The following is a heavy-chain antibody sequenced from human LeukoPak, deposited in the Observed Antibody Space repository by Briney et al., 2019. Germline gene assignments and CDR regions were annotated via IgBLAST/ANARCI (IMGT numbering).Heavy chain of an antibody. Sequence: ASVKVSCKASGYTFTSYGISWVRQAPGQGLEWMGWISAYNGNTNYAQKLQGRVTMTTDTSTSTAYMELRSLRSDDTAVYYCARSYYDFWSGYLTRRVSYYFDYWGQGTLVTVSS. CDR1: GYTFTSYG. CDR2: ISAYNGNT. V-gene: IGHV1-18*01. CDR3: ARSYYDFWSGYLTRRVSYYFDY. J-gene: IGHJ4*02. D-gene: IGHD3-3*01.